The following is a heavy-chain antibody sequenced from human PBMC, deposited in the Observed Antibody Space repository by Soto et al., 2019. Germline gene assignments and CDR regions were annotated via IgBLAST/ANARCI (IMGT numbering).Heavy chain of an antibody. Sequence: QVQLQQWGAGLLKPSETLSLTCAVYGGSFSYYWSWIRQPPGKGLEWIGEINHSGSTNYNPSLKSXVXIXXDTSKTQFSLNLSSVTAADTAMYYCASKQLGGDDYWGQGTLVTVSS. V-gene: IGHV4-34*02. CDR1: GGSFSYY. CDR2: INHSGST. J-gene: IGHJ4*02. CDR3: ASKQLGGDDY. D-gene: IGHD3-16*01.